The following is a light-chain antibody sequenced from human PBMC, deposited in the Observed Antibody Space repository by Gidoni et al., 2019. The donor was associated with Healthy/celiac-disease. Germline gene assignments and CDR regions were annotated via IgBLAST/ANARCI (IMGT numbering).Light chain of an antibody. V-gene: IGKV1-27*01. CDR1: QGISNY. CDR3: QKYNSAWT. CDR2: AAS. J-gene: IGKJ1*01. Sequence: DINRIQSPSSLSASVGDRITITCRASQGISNYLAWYQQKPGKVPKLLIYAASTLQSGVPSRFSGSGSGTDFTLTISSLQPEDVATYYCQKYNSAWTFGQGTKVEIK.